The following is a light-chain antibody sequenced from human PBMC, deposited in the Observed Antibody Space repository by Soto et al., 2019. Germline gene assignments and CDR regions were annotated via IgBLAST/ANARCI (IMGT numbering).Light chain of an antibody. CDR1: QSVSNNY. Sequence: EVVLTQSPGTLSLSPGERATLSCRASQSVSNNYLAWYQQKPGQAPRLLIYGASNRATGIPDRFSGSGSGTDFTLTISRLEPEDFALYYCQHHDNWPLITFGQGTRLEIK. V-gene: IGKV3-20*01. CDR3: QHHDNWPLIT. CDR2: GAS. J-gene: IGKJ5*01.